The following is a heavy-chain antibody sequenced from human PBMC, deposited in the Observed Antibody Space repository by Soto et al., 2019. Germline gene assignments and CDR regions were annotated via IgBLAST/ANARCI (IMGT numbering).Heavy chain of an antibody. CDR3: ARESGPGYSSPTQDDAFDI. D-gene: IGHD6-13*01. V-gene: IGHV1-69*01. J-gene: IGHJ3*02. CDR1: GGTFSSYA. CDR2: IIPIFGTA. Sequence: QVQLVQSGAEVKKPGSSVKVSCKASGGTFSSYAISWVRQAPGQGLEWMGGIIPIFGTANYAQKFQGRVTITGDESTSTAYMELSSLRSEDTAVYYCARESGPGYSSPTQDDAFDIWGQGTMVTVSS.